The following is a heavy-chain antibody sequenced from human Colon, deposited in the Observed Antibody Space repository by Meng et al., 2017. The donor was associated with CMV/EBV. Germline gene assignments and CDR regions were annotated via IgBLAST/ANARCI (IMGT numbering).Heavy chain of an antibody. Sequence: GESLKISCAASGFTFNRNSMSWVRQAPGKGLEWVSGINGVGDTTYYADSVKGRFTISRDNSKNTLYLRMIDLRAEDTAMYYCAKDRAYCGSFSCSPNYFDGWGQGNLVTVS. D-gene: IGHD2-21*01. CDR1: GFTFNRNS. V-gene: IGHV3-23*01. CDR2: INGVGDTT. CDR3: AKDRAYCGSFSCSPNYFDG. J-gene: IGHJ4*02.